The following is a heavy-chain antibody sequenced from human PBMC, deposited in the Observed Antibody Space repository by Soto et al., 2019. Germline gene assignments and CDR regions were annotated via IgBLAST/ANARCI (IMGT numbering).Heavy chain of an antibody. J-gene: IGHJ6*03. CDR3: ARDALSEYSSSLSPDYYYMDV. Sequence: ASVKVSCKASGYTFTSFAISWVRQAPGQGLEWMGWISAYNGNTNYAQKLQGRVTMTTDTSTSTAYMELRRLRSDDTAVYYCARDALSEYSSSLSPDYYYMDVWGKGTTVTVSS. D-gene: IGHD6-6*01. V-gene: IGHV1-18*01. CDR1: GYTFTSFA. CDR2: ISAYNGNT.